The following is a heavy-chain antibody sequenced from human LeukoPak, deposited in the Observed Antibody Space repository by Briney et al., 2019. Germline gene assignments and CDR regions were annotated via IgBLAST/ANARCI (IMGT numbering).Heavy chain of an antibody. CDR2: ISLSGGST. CDR3: AKVHIVVVPAAIGAPYFDY. D-gene: IGHD2-2*01. J-gene: IGHJ4*02. Sequence: GGSLRLSCAASGFTFSSYAMSWVRQAPGEGLEWVSAISLSGGSTYYADSVKGRFTISRDNSKNTLYLQMNSLRGEDTAVYYCAKVHIVVVPAAIGAPYFDYWGQGTLVTVSS. CDR1: GFTFSSYA. V-gene: IGHV3-23*01.